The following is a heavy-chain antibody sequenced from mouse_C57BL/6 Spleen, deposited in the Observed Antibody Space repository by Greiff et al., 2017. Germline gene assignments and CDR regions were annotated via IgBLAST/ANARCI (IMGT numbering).Heavy chain of an antibody. CDR2: INYDGSST. D-gene: IGHD1-1*01. CDR3: ARESSPNYFDY. Sequence: EVQRVESEGGLVQPGSSMNLSCTASGFTFSDYYMAWVRQVPEKGLEWVANINYDGSSTYYLDSLKSRFIISRDNAKNILYLQMSSLKSEDTATYYCARESSPNYFDYGGQGTTLTVSS. V-gene: IGHV5-16*01. J-gene: IGHJ2*01. CDR1: GFTFSDYY.